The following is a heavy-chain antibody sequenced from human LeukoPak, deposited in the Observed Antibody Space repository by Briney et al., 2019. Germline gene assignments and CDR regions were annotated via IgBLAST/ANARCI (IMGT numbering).Heavy chain of an antibody. CDR2: ISAYNGNT. Sequence: ASVKVSCKASGGTFSSYAISWVRQAPGQGLEWMGWISAYNGNTNYAQKLQGRVTMTTDTSTSTAYMELRSLRSDDTAVYYCAREGYYDSSGPIRHFDYWGQGTLVTVSS. CDR1: GGTFSSYA. CDR3: AREGYYDSSGPIRHFDY. D-gene: IGHD3-22*01. V-gene: IGHV1-18*01. J-gene: IGHJ4*02.